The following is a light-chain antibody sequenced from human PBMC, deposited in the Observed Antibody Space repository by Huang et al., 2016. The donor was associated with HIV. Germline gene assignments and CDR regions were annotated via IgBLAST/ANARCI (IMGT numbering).Light chain of an antibody. V-gene: IGKV3-15*01. J-gene: IGKJ1*01. CDR2: ATS. CDR3: QQSFTVPRT. Sequence: EIVMTQSPDTLSVSPGERATLSCRASQSVRDKLAWYQQKPGQAPRLLLHATSTRAAGVPARFSGSGSGSRFTLNITNLKPEDFATYYCQQSFTVPRTFG. CDR1: QSVRDK.